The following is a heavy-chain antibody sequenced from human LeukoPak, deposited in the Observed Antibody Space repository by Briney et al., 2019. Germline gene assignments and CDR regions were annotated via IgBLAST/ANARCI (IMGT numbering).Heavy chain of an antibody. V-gene: IGHV3-21*01. J-gene: IGHJ4*02. CDR1: GYSFSTYS. Sequence: PGGSLRLSCAASGYSFSTYSMNWVRQAPGKGLEWVSCISTGSSYIYYADSVKGRFTISRDNAKKSLYLQMNSLRAEDTAVYFCARSFYDSSGYPNFDYWGQGTLVTVSS. CDR2: ISTGSSYI. CDR3: ARSFYDSSGYPNFDY. D-gene: IGHD3-22*01.